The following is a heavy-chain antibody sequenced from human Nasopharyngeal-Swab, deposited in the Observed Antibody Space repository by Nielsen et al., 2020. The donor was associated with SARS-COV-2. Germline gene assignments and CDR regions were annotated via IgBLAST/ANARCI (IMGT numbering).Heavy chain of an antibody. D-gene: IGHD6-25*01. CDR3: TRLRYSSGLDY. CDR2: IRSKANSYAT. CDR1: GYTFSGSA. J-gene: IGHJ4*02. V-gene: IGHV3-73*01. Sequence: KVSCKASGYTFSGSAMHWVRQASGKGLEWVGRIRSKANSYATAYAASVKGRFTISRDDSKNTAYLQMNSLKTEDTAVYYCTRLRYSSGLDYWGQGTLVTVSS.